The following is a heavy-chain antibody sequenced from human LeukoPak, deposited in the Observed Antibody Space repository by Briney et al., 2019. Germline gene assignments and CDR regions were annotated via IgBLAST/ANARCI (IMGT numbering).Heavy chain of an antibody. V-gene: IGHV3-66*01. CDR1: GFTFNKYA. Sequence: AGGSLRLSCAASGFTFNKYAMTWVRQTPGKGLEWVSVIYSGGSTYYADSVKGRFTISRDNSKNTLYLQMNSLRAEDTAVYYCARGGFASSGWNFDYWGQGTLVTVSS. J-gene: IGHJ4*02. D-gene: IGHD6-19*01. CDR3: ARGGFASSGWNFDY. CDR2: IYSGGST.